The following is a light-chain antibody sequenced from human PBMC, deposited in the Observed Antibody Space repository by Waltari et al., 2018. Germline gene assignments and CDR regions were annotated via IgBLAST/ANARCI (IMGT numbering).Light chain of an antibody. CDR2: AAS. CDR3: QQSYRTPYT. CDR1: QTIISY. V-gene: IGKV1-39*01. Sequence: DIQMTQSPSSLSASVGDTVTITCRASQTIISYLSWYQQRPGKAPNLLIYAASTLQSEVPSRFSGSGSGTDFTLTISSLQPEDFASYYCQQSYRTPYTFGQGTKLESK. J-gene: IGKJ2*01.